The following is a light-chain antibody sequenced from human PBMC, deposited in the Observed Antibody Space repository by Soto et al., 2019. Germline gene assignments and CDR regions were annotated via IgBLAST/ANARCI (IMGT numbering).Light chain of an antibody. CDR3: QPDTNWPFT. V-gene: IGKV3-15*01. CDR2: GAS. Sequence: EIVMTQSPATLSVSPGERATLSCRASQSVSSNLAWYQQKPGQAPRLLIYGASTRATGIPDRFSGSGSGTEFTLTISVPQSEAFAVSYCQPDTNWPFTFGPGTKVDIK. J-gene: IGKJ3*01. CDR1: QSVSSN.